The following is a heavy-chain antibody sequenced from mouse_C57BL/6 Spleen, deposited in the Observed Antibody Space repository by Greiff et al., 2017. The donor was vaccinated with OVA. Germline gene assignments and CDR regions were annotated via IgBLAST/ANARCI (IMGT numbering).Heavy chain of an antibody. CDR1: GYTFTSSW. Sequence: QVQLQQPGAELVKPGASVTLSCKASGYTFTSSWMRWVRQRPGRGLEWIGRIDPNSGGTKSNETFKSKATMTVDKPSSTAYMQLSRLTSEDSAVYYSATGISITTVVAMDYWGQGTTLTVSS. J-gene: IGHJ2*01. V-gene: IGHV1-72*01. CDR2: IDPNSGGT. D-gene: IGHD1-1*01. CDR3: ATGISITTVVAMDY.